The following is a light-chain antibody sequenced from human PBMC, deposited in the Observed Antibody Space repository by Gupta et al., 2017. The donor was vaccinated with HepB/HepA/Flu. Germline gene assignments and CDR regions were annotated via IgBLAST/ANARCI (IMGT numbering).Light chain of an antibody. V-gene: IGLV2-14*01. Sequence: QSALTQPASVSGSPGQSITISCTGTSSDVGGYNYVSWYQQYPGKAPKLRICDVSNRPSGVSNRFSGSKSGNTASLTISGLQAEDEADDYCSSYTSSSTWVFGGGTKLTVL. CDR1: SSDVGGYNY. CDR3: SSYTSSSTWV. CDR2: DVS. J-gene: IGLJ3*02.